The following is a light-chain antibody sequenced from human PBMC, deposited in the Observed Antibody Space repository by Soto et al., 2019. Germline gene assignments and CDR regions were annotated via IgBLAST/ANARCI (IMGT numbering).Light chain of an antibody. J-gene: IGKJ1*01. V-gene: IGKV3-20*01. CDR3: QQYGGAPWT. CDR2: GAS. CDR1: QSVSSNY. Sequence: EVVFTLPPGTLSLSPGKSTTLSCRASQSVSSNYLACCQQRPGQPPRLLICGASSRATGIPDRFSGSGSGTDFTLTISRLEPEDFAVYHCQQYGGAPWTFGQGTKVDIK.